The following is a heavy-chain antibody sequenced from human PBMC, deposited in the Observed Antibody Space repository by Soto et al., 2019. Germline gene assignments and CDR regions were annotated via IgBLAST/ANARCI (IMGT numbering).Heavy chain of an antibody. J-gene: IGHJ5*02. CDR2: ISPSGGST. V-gene: IGHV1-46*03. D-gene: IGHD2-2*01. Sequence: QVQLVQSGAEVKKPGASVKVSCKASGYTFTSYYMHWVRQAPGQGLEWMGIISPSGGSTSYAQKFQGRVTMTRDTSTSTVYMELSSLRSEDTAVYYCARGAGYCSSTSCRHDNWFDPWGQGTLVTVSS. CDR3: ARGAGYCSSTSCRHDNWFDP. CDR1: GYTFTSYY.